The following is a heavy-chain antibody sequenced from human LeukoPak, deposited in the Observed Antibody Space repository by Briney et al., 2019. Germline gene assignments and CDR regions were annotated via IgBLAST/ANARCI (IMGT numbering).Heavy chain of an antibody. V-gene: IGHV1-69*06. CDR1: GGTFSSYA. J-gene: IGHJ4*02. D-gene: IGHD6-19*01. Sequence: SVKVSCKASGGTFSSYAISWVRQAPGQGLEWMGGIIPIFGTANYAQKFQGRVTITADKSTSTVYMELSSLRSEDTAVYYCARDLGIAVAGWEFVVWGQGTLVTVSS. CDR3: ARDLGIAVAGWEFVV. CDR2: IIPIFGTA.